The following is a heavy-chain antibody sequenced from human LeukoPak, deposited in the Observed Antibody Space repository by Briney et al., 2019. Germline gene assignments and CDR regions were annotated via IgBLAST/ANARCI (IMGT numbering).Heavy chain of an antibody. J-gene: IGHJ4*02. CDR3: ARPEQIVGAHY. CDR2: IYPGGSNT. CDR1: GYSFTSYW. Sequence: GESLKISCKGSGYSFTSYWIGWVRQMPGKGLEWMGIIYPGGSNTKYSPSFQGQVTISADKSISTAYLQWSSLKASDTAMYYCARPEQIVGAHYWGQGTLVTVSS. D-gene: IGHD1-26*01. V-gene: IGHV5-51*01.